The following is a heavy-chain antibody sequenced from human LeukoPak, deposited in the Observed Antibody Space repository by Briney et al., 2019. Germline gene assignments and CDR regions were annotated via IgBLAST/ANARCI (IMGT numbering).Heavy chain of an antibody. Sequence: GESLKISCKGSGYSFTSYWIGWVRQMPGKGLEWMGIIYPGDSDTRYSPSFQGQVTISADKSISTAYLQWSSLKASDTAMYYCARHNGAYYYDSSGYGFDYWGQGTLVTVSS. CDR2: IYPGDSDT. D-gene: IGHD3-22*01. V-gene: IGHV5-51*01. CDR3: ARHNGAYYYDSSGYGFDY. J-gene: IGHJ4*02. CDR1: GYSFTSYW.